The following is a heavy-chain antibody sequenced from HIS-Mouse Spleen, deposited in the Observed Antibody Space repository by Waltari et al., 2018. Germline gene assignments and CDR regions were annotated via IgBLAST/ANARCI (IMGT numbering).Heavy chain of an antibody. D-gene: IGHD3-10*01. CDR2: IIPILGIA. CDR1: GAPFHRHV. Sequence: QVQLVQPGAEVKKPGSSVEVSCKASGAPFHRHVISGVRSGPGTRLEWMGRIIPILGIANYAQKFQGRVTITADKSTSTAYMELSSLRSEDTAVYYCARDLNYYGSGSYYWYFDLWGRGTLVTVSS. V-gene: IGHV1-69*04. CDR3: ARDLNYYGSGSYYWYFDL. J-gene: IGHJ2*01.